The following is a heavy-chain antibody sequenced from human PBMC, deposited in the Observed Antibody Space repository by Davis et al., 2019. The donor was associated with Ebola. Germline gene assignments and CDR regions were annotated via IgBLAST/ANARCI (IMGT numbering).Heavy chain of an antibody. Sequence: PGGSLRLSCAASGFTFSSYWMHWVRQVPGKGLVWVSHISNDGSSRNYADSVKGRFTVSRDNAKSTLYLQIHSLRAEDTAVYYCAIPDCSGADCYSVYIKSWGQGTLVTVSS. J-gene: IGHJ4*02. V-gene: IGHV3-74*01. CDR1: GFTFSSYW. D-gene: IGHD2-15*01. CDR3: AIPDCSGADCYSVYIKS. CDR2: ISNDGSSR.